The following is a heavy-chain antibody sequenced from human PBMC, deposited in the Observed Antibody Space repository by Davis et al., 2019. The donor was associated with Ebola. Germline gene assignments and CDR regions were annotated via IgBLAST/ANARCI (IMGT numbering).Heavy chain of an antibody. V-gene: IGHV3-21*01. Sequence: PGGSLRLSCAASGFTFSTYSMSWVRQAPGKGLEWVSSISSDSDYIYYADSAKGRFTISRDNAKNSLYLQMSSLRAEDTAVYYCARNRPLDFFFGDYYGMDVWGQGTTVTVSS. D-gene: IGHD3-16*01. CDR2: ISSDSDYI. CDR3: ARNRPLDFFFGDYYGMDV. J-gene: IGHJ6*02. CDR1: GFTFSTYS.